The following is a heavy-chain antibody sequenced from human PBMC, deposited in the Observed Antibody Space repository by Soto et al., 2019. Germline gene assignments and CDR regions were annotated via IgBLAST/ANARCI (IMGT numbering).Heavy chain of an antibody. CDR1: GGSISSGGYY. V-gene: IGHV4-31*03. Sequence: SETLSLTCTVSGGSISSGGYYWSWIRQHPGKGLEWIGYIYYSGSTYYNPSLKSRVTISVDTSKNQFSLKLSSVTAADTAVYYCARGVSVVRGVFDSWGQGTLVTVSS. CDR2: IYYSGST. CDR3: ARGVSVVRGVFDS. J-gene: IGHJ4*02. D-gene: IGHD3-10*01.